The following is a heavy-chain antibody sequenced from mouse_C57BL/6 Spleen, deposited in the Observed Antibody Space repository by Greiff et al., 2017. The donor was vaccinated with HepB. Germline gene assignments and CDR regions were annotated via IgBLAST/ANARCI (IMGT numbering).Heavy chain of an antibody. CDR1: GFTFSDYG. J-gene: IGHJ2*01. CDR3: ARPRSYYDYHFDY. CDR2: ISSGSSTI. V-gene: IGHV5-17*01. D-gene: IGHD2-4*01. Sequence: EVMLVESGGGLVKPGGSLKLSCAASGFTFSDYGMHWVRQAPEKGLEWVAYISSGSSTIYYADTVKGRFTISRDNAKNTLFLQMTSLRSEDTAMYYCARPRSYYDYHFDYWGQGTTLTVSS.